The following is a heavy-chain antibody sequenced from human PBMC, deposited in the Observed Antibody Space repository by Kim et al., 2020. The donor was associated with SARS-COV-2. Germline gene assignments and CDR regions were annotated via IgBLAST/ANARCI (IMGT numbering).Heavy chain of an antibody. D-gene: IGHD4-17*01. CDR2: IIPIFGTA. CDR3: ARQGWTTVTTRLPYGMDV. Sequence: SVKVSCKASGGTFSSYAISWVRQAPGQGLEWMGGIIPIFGTANYAQKFQGRVTITADESTSTAYMELSSLRSEDTAVYYCARQGWTTVTTRLPYGMDVWGQGTTVTVSS. J-gene: IGHJ6*02. CDR1: GGTFSSYA. V-gene: IGHV1-69*13.